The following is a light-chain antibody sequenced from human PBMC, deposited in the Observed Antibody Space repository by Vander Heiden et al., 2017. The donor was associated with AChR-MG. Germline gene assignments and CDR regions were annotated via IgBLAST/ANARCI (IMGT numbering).Light chain of an antibody. Sequence: QSVLTQPPSVSGAPGQRVTISCTGSSSNTGAGYDLHWYQQLPGTAPNLLIYGNSNRPSGVPDRFSGSKSGTSAALAITGLQAEEEADYYCQSYDNSLSGSRVFGGGTKLTVL. J-gene: IGLJ2*01. V-gene: IGLV1-40*01. CDR1: SSNTGAGYD. CDR2: GNS. CDR3: QSYDNSLSGSRV.